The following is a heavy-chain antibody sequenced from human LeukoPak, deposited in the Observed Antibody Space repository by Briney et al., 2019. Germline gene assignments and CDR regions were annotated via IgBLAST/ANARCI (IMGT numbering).Heavy chain of an antibody. CDR2: INPDSGGT. CDR1: GYTFTGYY. Sequence: ASVKVSCTASGYTFTGYYMHWVRQAPGQGLEWMGWINPDSGGTNYAQKFQGRVTMTRDTSISAAYMDLSSLISDDTAVYYCARCSPGWLLGDSWGQGTLVTVSS. V-gene: IGHV1-2*02. D-gene: IGHD3-22*01. CDR3: ARCSPGWLLGDS. J-gene: IGHJ4*02.